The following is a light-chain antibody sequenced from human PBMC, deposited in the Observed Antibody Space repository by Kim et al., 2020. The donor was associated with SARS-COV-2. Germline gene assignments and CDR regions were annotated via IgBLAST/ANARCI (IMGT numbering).Light chain of an antibody. CDR1: SSNIGSNY. Sequence: ELTQPTSASGTPGQRVTISCSGSSSNIGSNYVYWYQQLPGTAPKLLIYRNNQRPSGVPDRFSGSKSGTSASLAISGLRSEDEADYYCAAWDDSLGGWVFGGGTQLTVL. CDR3: AAWDDSLGGWV. CDR2: RNN. J-gene: IGLJ3*02. V-gene: IGLV1-47*01.